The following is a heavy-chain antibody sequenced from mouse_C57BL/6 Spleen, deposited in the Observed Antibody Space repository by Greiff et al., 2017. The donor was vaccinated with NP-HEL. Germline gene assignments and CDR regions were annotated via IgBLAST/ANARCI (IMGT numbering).Heavy chain of an antibody. CDR1: GFTFSDYY. Sequence: EVKVVESEGGLVQPGSSMKLSCTASGFTFSDYYMAWVRQVPEKGLEWVANINYDGSSTYYLDSLKSRFIISRDNAKNILYLQMSSLKSEDTATYYCARGNAMDYWGQGTSVTVSS. J-gene: IGHJ4*01. V-gene: IGHV5-16*01. CDR2: INYDGSST. CDR3: ARGNAMDY.